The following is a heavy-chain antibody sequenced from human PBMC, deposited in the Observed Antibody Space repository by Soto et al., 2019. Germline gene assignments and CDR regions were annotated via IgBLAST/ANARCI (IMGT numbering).Heavy chain of an antibody. Sequence: PGGSLRLSCAASGFTFSAYAMHWVRQAPGKGLEWVTVISSDGSDKYYADSVKGRFTISRDNSKNTLYLQMTSLRPEDTAVYFCAKGVVATTGWLDPWRRGTVVSVSS. CDR2: ISSDGSDK. J-gene: IGHJ5*02. D-gene: IGHD5-12*01. CDR1: GFTFSAYA. CDR3: AKGVVATTGWLDP. V-gene: IGHV3-30*18.